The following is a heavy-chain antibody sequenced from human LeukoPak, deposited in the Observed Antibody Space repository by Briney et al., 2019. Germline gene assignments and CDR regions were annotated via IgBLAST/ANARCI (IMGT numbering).Heavy chain of an antibody. CDR3: ARGYGDSSPNDY. CDR2: IYYSGST. D-gene: IGHD4-17*01. J-gene: IGHJ4*02. CDR1: GGSISSGGYY. Sequence: SETLSLTCTVSGGSISSGGYYWSGIRQHPGKGLEWIGYIYYSGSTYYNPSLKSRVTISVDTSKNQFSLKLSSVTAADTAVYYCARGYGDSSPNDYWGQGTLVTVSS. V-gene: IGHV4-31*03.